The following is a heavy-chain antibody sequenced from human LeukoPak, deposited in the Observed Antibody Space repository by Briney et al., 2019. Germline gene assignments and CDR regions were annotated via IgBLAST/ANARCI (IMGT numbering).Heavy chain of an antibody. CDR1: GFTFSSYW. V-gene: IGHV3-74*01. CDR2: IKSDGSST. CDR3: ARGSYYYDSSGYSPGAY. Sequence: GGSLRLSCAGSGFTFSSYWMHWVRQAPGKGLVWVSRIKSDGSSTSYADSVKGRFTISRDNAKNTLYLQMNSLRAEDTAVYYCARGSYYYDSSGYSPGAYWGQGTLVTVSS. D-gene: IGHD3-22*01. J-gene: IGHJ4*02.